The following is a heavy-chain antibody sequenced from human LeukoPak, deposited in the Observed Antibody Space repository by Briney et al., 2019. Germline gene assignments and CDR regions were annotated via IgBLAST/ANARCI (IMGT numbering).Heavy chain of an antibody. CDR3: AKDIRGYSGSYFDY. J-gene: IGHJ4*02. CDR1: GFTFSSYG. CDR2: ISYDGSNK. Sequence: PGGSLRLSCAASGFTFSSYGMHWVRQAPGKGLEWVAVISYDGSNKYYADSVEGRFTISRDNSKNTLYLQMNSLRAEDTAVYYCAKDIRGYSGSYFDYWGQGTLVTVSS. D-gene: IGHD1-26*01. V-gene: IGHV3-30*18.